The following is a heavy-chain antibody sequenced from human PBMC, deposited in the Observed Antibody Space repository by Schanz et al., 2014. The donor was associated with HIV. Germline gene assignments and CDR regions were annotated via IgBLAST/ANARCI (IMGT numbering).Heavy chain of an antibody. V-gene: IGHV3-7*03. CDR3: AKKYSNTWPSFDY. CDR2: IKQDGTEM. Sequence: EVQLVESGGGLVQPGGSLRLSCVASGVTFSNYWMTWVRHVSGKGLEWVANIKQDGTEMYYVDSVKGRFTISRDNAKNSLYLQMSSLRVEDTAVYYCAKKYSNTWPSFDYWGQGTVVTVSS. D-gene: IGHD6-13*01. CDR1: GVTFSNYW. J-gene: IGHJ4*02.